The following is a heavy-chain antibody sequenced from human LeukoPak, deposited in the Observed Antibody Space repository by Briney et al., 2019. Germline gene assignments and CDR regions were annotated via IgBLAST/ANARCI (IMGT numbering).Heavy chain of an antibody. V-gene: IGHV3-33*01. J-gene: IGHJ4*02. CDR2: ILSDGSNL. Sequence: GGSLRLSCAASGFTYSHSGMHGVRQAPGRGLEWVVIILSDGSNLHYADSVKGRFTSSRDNAKNPPYLQLNSLSADDSALYYCARDIGHCSSGACYSDYIDYWGQRTLVTLSS. D-gene: IGHD2-15*01. CDR1: GFTYSHSG. CDR3: ARDIGHCSSGACYSDYIDY.